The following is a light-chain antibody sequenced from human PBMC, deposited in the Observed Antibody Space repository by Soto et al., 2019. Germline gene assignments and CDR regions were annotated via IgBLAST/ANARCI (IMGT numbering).Light chain of an antibody. CDR3: QQRGNWPIT. J-gene: IGKJ5*01. CDR1: QSVSSY. V-gene: IGKV3-11*01. Sequence: EIVLTQSPATLSLSPGERATLSCRASQSVSSYLAWYQQKSGQAPRLLIYDASNRATGIPARFSGSGSGTDFTLTISSLEPEDFAVYYCQQRGNWPITFGQGTRLEIK. CDR2: DAS.